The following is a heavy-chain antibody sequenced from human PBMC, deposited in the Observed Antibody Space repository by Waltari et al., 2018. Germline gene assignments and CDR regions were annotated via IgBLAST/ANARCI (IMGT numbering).Heavy chain of an antibody. CDR2: SESDRST. J-gene: IGHJ4*02. V-gene: IGHV3-53*01. CDR3: ERSGSVGAFDY. D-gene: IGHD1-26*01. Sequence: EVQLVESGGGLIQPGGSLRLSCAASGFTVSSNYMSWVGQAPGKGMGWAWISESDRSTNNADTVKGRITSSRAKSKNTRYLQMNRRTAEDAAVYFCERSGSVGAFDYWGQGTLVTVSS. CDR1: GFTVSSNY.